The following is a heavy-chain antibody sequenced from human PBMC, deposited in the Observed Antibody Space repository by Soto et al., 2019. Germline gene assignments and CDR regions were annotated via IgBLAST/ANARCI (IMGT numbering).Heavy chain of an antibody. CDR2: IYYSGST. V-gene: IGHV4-31*03. Sequence: SETLSLTCTVSGVSISSGGYYWRWIRQHPGKGLEWIGYIYYSGSTYYNPSLKSRVTISVDTSKNQFSLKLSSVTAADTAVYYCARDQQTGTSPWGQGTLVTVSS. CDR3: ARDQQTGTSP. CDR1: GVSISSGGYY. J-gene: IGHJ5*02. D-gene: IGHD1-1*01.